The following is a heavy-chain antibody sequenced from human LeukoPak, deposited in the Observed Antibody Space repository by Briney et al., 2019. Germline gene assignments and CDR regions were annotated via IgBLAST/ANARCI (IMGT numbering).Heavy chain of an antibody. CDR2: INTDGSST. CDR3: VKDRYCSSTRCYGDFDY. CDR1: GFTFSSYW. D-gene: IGHD2-2*01. V-gene: IGHV3-74*01. J-gene: IGHJ4*02. Sequence: PGGSLRLSCAASGFTFSSYWMHWVRQAPGKGLVWVSRINTDGSSTSYADSVKGRFTISRDNSKNTLYLQMNSLRAEDTAVYYCVKDRYCSSTRCYGDFDYWGQGTLVTVSS.